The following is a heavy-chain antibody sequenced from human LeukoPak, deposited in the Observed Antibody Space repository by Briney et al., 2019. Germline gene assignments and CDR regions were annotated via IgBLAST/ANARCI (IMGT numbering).Heavy chain of an antibody. Sequence: PGGSLRLSCAASGFTFDDYAMHWVRQASGKGLEWVGRIRSKANNYATAYAASVKGRFTISRDDSKNTAYLQMNSLKTEDTAVYYCTRSMPRYCNRINCYPPDYWGQGTLVSVSS. V-gene: IGHV3-73*01. D-gene: IGHD2-2*01. J-gene: IGHJ4*02. CDR3: TRSMPRYCNRINCYPPDY. CDR2: IRSKANNYAT. CDR1: GFTFDDYA.